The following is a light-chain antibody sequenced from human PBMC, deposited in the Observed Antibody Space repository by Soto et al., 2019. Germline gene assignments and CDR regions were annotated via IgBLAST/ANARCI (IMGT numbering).Light chain of an antibody. J-gene: IGLJ3*02. CDR1: SSDVGGHNY. CDR3: SSYTSGGTWV. V-gene: IGLV2-14*01. Sequence: QSALTQPASVSGSPGQSITISCTGTSSDVGGHNYVSWYQQHPGKAPKVMIYEVGNRPSGVSNRFSGSKSGNTASLSISGLQAEDEADYYCSSYTSGGTWVFGGGTKVTVL. CDR2: EVG.